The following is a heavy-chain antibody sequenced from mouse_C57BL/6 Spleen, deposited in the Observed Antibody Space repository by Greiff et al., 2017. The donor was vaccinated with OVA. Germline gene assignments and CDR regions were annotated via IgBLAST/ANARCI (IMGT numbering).Heavy chain of an antibody. CDR3: AREESTTVVRYAMDY. V-gene: IGHV1-42*01. CDR2: INPSTGGT. Sequence: VQLQQSGPELVKPGASVKISCKASGYSFTGYYMNWVKQSPEKSLEWIGEINPSTGGTTYNQKFKAKATLTVDKSSSTAYMQLKSLTSEDSAVYYCAREESTTVVRYAMDYWGQGTSVTVSS. CDR1: GYSFTGYY. J-gene: IGHJ4*01. D-gene: IGHD1-1*01.